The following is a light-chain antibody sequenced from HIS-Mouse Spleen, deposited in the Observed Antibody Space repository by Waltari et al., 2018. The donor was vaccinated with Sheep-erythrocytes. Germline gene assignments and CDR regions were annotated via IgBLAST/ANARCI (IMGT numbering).Light chain of an antibody. V-gene: IGLV2-23*01. CDR1: SSDVGSYNL. Sequence: QSALTQPASVSGSPGQSITISCTGNSSDVGSYNLVSWYQQHPGKAPKLMIYEGCKRPSGVSNRFSGSKSGNTASLTISGLQAEDEADYYCCSYAGSSTWVFGGGTKLTVL. CDR2: EGC. J-gene: IGLJ3*02. CDR3: CSYAGSSTWV.